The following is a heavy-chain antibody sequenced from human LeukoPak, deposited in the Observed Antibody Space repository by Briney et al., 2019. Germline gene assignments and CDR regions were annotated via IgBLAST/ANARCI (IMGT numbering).Heavy chain of an antibody. CDR1: GFTFSSYA. CDR2: ISYDGSNK. CDR3: ARVATESYFDY. D-gene: IGHD1-26*01. Sequence: GGSLRLSCAASGFTFSSYAMHWVRQAPGKGLEWVAVISYDGSNKYHADSVKGRFTISRDNSKNTLYLQMNSLRAEDTAVYYCARVATESYFDYWGQGTLVTVSS. J-gene: IGHJ4*02. V-gene: IGHV3-30-3*01.